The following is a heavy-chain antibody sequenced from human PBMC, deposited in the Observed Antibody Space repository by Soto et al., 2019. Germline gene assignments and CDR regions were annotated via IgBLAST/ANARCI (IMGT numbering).Heavy chain of an antibody. V-gene: IGHV5-51*01. J-gene: IGHJ4*02. Sequence: PGESLKISCQCSGYSFTIYWIGWVRQMPGKGLEWMGIIYPGDSDTRYSPSFQGQVTISADKSISTAYLQWSSLKASDTAMYYCERHGPLIVGATNEIDYWGQGTLVTVSS. CDR2: IYPGDSDT. CDR3: ERHGPLIVGATNEIDY. D-gene: IGHD1-26*01. CDR1: GYSFTIYW.